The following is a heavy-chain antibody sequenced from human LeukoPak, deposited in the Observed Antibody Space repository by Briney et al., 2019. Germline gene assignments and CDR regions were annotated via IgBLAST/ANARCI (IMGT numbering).Heavy chain of an antibody. V-gene: IGHV3-7*03. CDR2: INQDGSEK. D-gene: IGHD3-16*01. CDR3: ARDKGYTYLLDY. CDR1: GFTFSSYW. Sequence: PGGSLRLSCAASGFTFSSYWMHWVRQAPGKGLEWAANINQDGSEKYYVDSVTGRFTISRDNAKNSLHLQMDSLRAEDTAKYYCARDKGYTYLLDYWGQGTLVTVSS. J-gene: IGHJ4*02.